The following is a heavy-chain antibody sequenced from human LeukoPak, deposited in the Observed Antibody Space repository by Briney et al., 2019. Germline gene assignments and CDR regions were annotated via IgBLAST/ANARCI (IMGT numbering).Heavy chain of an antibody. D-gene: IGHD6-19*01. Sequence: PGGSLRLSCAASGFTFSDYYMIWIRQAPGKRLEWVSYISSSSSHIHYADSVKGRFTISSDNAKNSLYLQMNSLRAEDTAVYYCARRGISLAVAGTIYVDYWGQGTLVAVSS. V-gene: IGHV3-11*06. CDR1: GFTFSDYY. CDR2: ISSSSSHI. J-gene: IGHJ4*02. CDR3: ARRGISLAVAGTIYVDY.